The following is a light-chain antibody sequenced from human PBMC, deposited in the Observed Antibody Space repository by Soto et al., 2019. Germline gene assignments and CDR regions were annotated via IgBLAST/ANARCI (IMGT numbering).Light chain of an antibody. CDR3: QQYGDWPGA. CDR1: QSVGSK. J-gene: IGKJ4*01. Sequence: EIVMTQSPPTLSVSPGERATLCCRASQSVGSKLAWYQQRPGQAPRLLIYDASNRATGIPARFSGSGSETEFSLTISSLQSEDFAVYSCQQYGDWPGAFGGGTKVDIK. V-gene: IGKV3D-15*01. CDR2: DAS.